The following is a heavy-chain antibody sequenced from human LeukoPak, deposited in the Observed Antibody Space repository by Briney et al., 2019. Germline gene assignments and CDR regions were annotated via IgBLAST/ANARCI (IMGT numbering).Heavy chain of an antibody. D-gene: IGHD4-17*01. CDR3: ARGREDGDLFDY. Sequence: SETLSLTCAVYGGSFSGYYWSWIRQPPGKGMEWIGEINHSGSTNYNPSLKSRVTISVDTSKNQFSLKLSSVTAADTAVYYCARGREDGDLFDYWGQGTLVTVSS. CDR1: GGSFSGYY. CDR2: INHSGST. J-gene: IGHJ4*02. V-gene: IGHV4-34*01.